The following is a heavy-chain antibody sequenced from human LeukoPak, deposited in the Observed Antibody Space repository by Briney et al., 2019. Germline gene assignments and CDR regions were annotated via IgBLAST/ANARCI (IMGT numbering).Heavy chain of an antibody. J-gene: IGHJ6*03. Sequence: SETLSLTCTVSGYSIRSGYYWGWIRQPPGKGLEWIGSIYHSGSTNYNPSLKSRVTISVDTSKNQFSLKLSSVTAADTAVYYCASFSRHYYYYYMDVWGKGTTVTVSS. D-gene: IGHD2/OR15-2a*01. CDR1: GYSIRSGYY. CDR3: ASFSRHYYYYYMDV. CDR2: IYHSGST. V-gene: IGHV4-38-2*02.